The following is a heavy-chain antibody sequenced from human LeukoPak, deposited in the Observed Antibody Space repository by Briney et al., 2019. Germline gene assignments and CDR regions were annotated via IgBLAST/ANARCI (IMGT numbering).Heavy chain of an antibody. CDR3: AKDHSLVPDY. Sequence: GGSLRLSCAASGFIFSSYGMHWVRQAPGKGLEWVAVISYDGSNKYYADSVKGRFTISRDNSKNTLYLQMNSLRAEDTAVYYCAKDHSLVPDYWGQGTLVTVSS. CDR1: GFIFSSYG. J-gene: IGHJ4*02. V-gene: IGHV3-30*18. CDR2: ISYDGSNK. D-gene: IGHD6-13*01.